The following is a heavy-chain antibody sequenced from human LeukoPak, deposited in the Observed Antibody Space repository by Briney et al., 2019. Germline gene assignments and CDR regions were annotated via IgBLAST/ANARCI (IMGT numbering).Heavy chain of an antibody. D-gene: IGHD3-3*01. J-gene: IGHJ4*02. CDR3: ARDICFDDFWSGYCFVLDY. V-gene: IGHV1-2*02. CDR1: GYTFTGYY. CDR2: INPNSGGT. Sequence: GASVKVSCKASGYTFTGYYMHWVRQAPGPGLEWMGWINPNSGGTNYAQKFQGRVTMTRDTSISTAYMELSRLRSDDTAVYYCARDICFDDFWSGYCFVLDYWGQGTLVTVSS.